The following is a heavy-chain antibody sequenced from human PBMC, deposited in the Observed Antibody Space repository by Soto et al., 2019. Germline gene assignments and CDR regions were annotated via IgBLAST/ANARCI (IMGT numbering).Heavy chain of an antibody. CDR1: GFTFSTYA. D-gene: IGHD5-18*01. CDR3: ARERQQRTSGYVFDY. Sequence: EVQLLESGGKLVQPGGSLTLSCAASGFTFSTYAMAWVRQAPGKGLEWVSGVSASGLNTDYADPVKGRFYISRDNSKNTVSLHMNSLRAEDAALYYCARERQQRTSGYVFDYWGQGTPVTVSS. V-gene: IGHV3-23*01. J-gene: IGHJ4*02. CDR2: VSASGLNT.